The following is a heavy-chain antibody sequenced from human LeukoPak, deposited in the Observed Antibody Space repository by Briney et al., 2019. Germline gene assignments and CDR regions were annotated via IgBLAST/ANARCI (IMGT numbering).Heavy chain of an antibody. Sequence: GGSLRLSGAASAFGLNAYNMNWVGQAPGKGLEGVASISYTGTYIDYADSVKGRLTFSRDNAPNSLYRQRDSRRAGETASNSGVRDRGPHRPIDYWGQGTLATVSS. J-gene: IGHJ4*02. CDR2: ISYTGTYI. CDR1: AFGLNAYN. D-gene: IGHD1-26*01. CDR3: VRDRGPHRPIDY. V-gene: IGHV3-21*04.